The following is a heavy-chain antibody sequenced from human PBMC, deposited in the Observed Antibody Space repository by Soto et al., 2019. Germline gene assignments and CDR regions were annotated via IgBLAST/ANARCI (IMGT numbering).Heavy chain of an antibody. D-gene: IGHD3-22*01. V-gene: IGHV4-59*08. CDR3: ARLLPPGDSSSYPAY. CDR1: GGSISSYY. CDR2: IYYSGST. J-gene: IGHJ4*02. Sequence: SATLSLTCTVSGGSISSYYWSWIRQPPGKGLEWIGYIYYSGSTNYNPSLKSRVTISVDTSKNQFSLKLSSVTAADTAVYYCARLLPPGDSSSYPAYWGQGTLVTVS.